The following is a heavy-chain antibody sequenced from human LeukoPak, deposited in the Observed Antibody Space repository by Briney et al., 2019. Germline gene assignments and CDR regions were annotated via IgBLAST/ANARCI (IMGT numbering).Heavy chain of an antibody. CDR2: ISSSGSTT. J-gene: IGHJ4*02. Sequence: GGSLRLSCAASGFTLSDYYMSWIRQAPGKGLEWVSYISSSGSTTYYADSVKGRFTISRDNAKNSLYLQMNSLGAEDTAVFYCAREGRRTYEDVDYWSQGNLVTVSS. CDR1: GFTLSDYY. CDR3: AREGRRTYEDVDY. D-gene: IGHD1-14*01. V-gene: IGHV3-11*04.